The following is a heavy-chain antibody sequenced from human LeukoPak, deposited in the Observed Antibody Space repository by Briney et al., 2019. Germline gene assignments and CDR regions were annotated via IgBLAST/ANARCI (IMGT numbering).Heavy chain of an antibody. D-gene: IGHD2-21*02. J-gene: IGHJ6*02. V-gene: IGHV3-23*01. CDR2: ISGSGGSI. Sequence: GGSLRLSCAASGFTFSSYAMSWVRQAPGKGLEWVSTISGSGGSIHYADSVKGRFTISRDNSKNTVYLQMNSLRAEDTALYYCARERDGYCGGDCYYYYGMDVWGQGTTVTVSS. CDR3: ARERDGYCGGDCYYYYGMDV. CDR1: GFTFSSYA.